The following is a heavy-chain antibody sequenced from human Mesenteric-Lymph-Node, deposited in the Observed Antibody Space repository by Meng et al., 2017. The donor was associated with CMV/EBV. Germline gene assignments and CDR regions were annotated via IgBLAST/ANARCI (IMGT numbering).Heavy chain of an antibody. CDR1: GGTFSSYA. J-gene: IGHJ5*02. Sequence: GGTFSSYAISWVRQAPGQGLEWMGGIIPIFGTANYAQKFQGRVTITTDESTSTAYMELSSLRSEDTAVYYCARGEDCSGGSCYSGFDPWGQGTLVPSPQ. CDR2: IIPIFGTA. CDR3: ARGEDCSGGSCYSGFDP. V-gene: IGHV1-69*05. D-gene: IGHD2-15*01.